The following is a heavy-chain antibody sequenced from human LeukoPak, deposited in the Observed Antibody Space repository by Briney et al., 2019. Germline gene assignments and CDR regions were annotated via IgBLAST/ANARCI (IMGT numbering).Heavy chain of an antibody. CDR2: TRNKANSYST. CDR1: GFTFSEHY. CDR3: ARGETATFRGPYFDY. D-gene: IGHD5-24*01. Sequence: GGSLRLSCAASGFTFSEHYMYWVRQTPGKGLEWIGRTRNKANSYSTEYAASVKGRFTISRDESKNSLYLQMSSLKTEDTAVYFCARGETATFRGPYFDYWGQGTLVTVSS. J-gene: IGHJ4*02. V-gene: IGHV3-72*01.